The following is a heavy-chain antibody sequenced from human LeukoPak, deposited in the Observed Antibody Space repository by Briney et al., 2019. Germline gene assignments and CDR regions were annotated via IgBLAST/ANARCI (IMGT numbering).Heavy chain of an antibody. CDR1: VYTLTRYG. V-gene: IGHV1-18*01. Sequence: GAPQKISCKASVYTLTRYGISQMREDPGQILEWMGWISAYNGNTNYAQKLQGRVTMTTDTSTSTAYMELRSLRSDDTAVYYCARDSSGLDYWGQGTLVTVSS. CDR3: ARDSSGLDY. J-gene: IGHJ4*02. D-gene: IGHD6-19*01. CDR2: ISAYNGNT.